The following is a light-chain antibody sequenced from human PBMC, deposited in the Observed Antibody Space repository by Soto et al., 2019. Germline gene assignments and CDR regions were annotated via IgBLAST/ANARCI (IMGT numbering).Light chain of an antibody. Sequence: EIVMTQSPVTLSVSPGERVTLSCRASQNVNINLAWYQQRPGQAPRVLIYGASNRASGIPDRFSGSGSGTDFTLSISSLEPDDFALYSCQQYKDWPPLTFGEGTRVEIK. J-gene: IGKJ4*01. V-gene: IGKV3D-15*01. CDR1: QNVNIN. CDR3: QQYKDWPPLT. CDR2: GAS.